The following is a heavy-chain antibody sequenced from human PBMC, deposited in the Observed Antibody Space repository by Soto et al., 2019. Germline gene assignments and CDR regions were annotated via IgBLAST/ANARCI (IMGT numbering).Heavy chain of an antibody. CDR1: VFTFTSSA. CDR2: IVVGSGNT. V-gene: IGHV1-58*01. J-gene: IGHJ6*02. Sequence: SVKVSCTASVFTFTSSAVQWVRQARGQRLEWIGWIVVGSGNTNYAQKFQERVTITRDMSTSTAYMELSSLRSEDTAVYYCAAESRMYYYYGMDVWGQGTTVTVS. CDR3: AAESRMYYYYGMDV.